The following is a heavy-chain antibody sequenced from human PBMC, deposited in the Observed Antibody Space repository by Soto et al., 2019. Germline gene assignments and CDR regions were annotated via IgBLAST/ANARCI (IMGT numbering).Heavy chain of an antibody. CDR1: GFTFSNYH. Sequence: VQLVESGGGLVSPGEARRRSCAASGFTFSNYHMNWVRQAPGKGLEWVSSISSGSTNIFYADSVKGRFTISRDNAKSSLYLQMNSLRAEETAVYYCVRYPLEGATGDYWGQGTLVTVSS. J-gene: IGHJ4*02. CDR2: ISSGSTNI. D-gene: IGHD1-1*01. V-gene: IGHV3-21*01. CDR3: VRYPLEGATGDY.